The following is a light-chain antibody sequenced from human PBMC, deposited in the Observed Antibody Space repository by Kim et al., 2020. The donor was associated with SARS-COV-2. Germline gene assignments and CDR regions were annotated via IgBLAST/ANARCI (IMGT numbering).Light chain of an antibody. CDR1: KLGDKY. Sequence: SYELTQPPSVSVSPGQTASITCSGAKLGDKYACWYQQKPGQSPVLVIYQDNKRPSGIPERFSGSNSGNTATLTISGTHAMDEADYYCQAWDSSTYVFGTGTKVTVL. V-gene: IGLV3-1*01. CDR3: QAWDSSTYV. CDR2: QDN. J-gene: IGLJ1*01.